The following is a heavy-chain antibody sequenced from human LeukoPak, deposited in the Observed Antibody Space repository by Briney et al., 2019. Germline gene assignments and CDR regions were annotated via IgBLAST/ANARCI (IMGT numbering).Heavy chain of an antibody. J-gene: IGHJ6*03. CDR3: ARQIVVVPTAIRYYHYYMDV. V-gene: IGHV1-18*01. CDR1: GYTFTNYG. CDR2: ISGYNGNT. Sequence: ASVKVSCKASGYTFTNYGISWVRQAPGQGLEWMGWISGYNGNTNYAQKLQGRVTMTTDTSTSTAYMELRSLRSGDTAVYYCARQIVVVPTAIRYYHYYMDVWGKGTTVTVSS. D-gene: IGHD2-2*02.